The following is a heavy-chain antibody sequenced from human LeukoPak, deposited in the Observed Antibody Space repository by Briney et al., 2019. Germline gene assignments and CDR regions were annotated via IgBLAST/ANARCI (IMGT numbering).Heavy chain of an antibody. CDR1: GCAIRSYY. D-gene: IGHD1-7*01. CDR3: ARDNWNYGSSMDV. CDR2: IYYSGST. Sequence: PSETLSLTCTVSGCAIRSYYWSWIRQPPGKGLEWIGYIYYSGSTNYNPSLKSRVTISVDTSKNQFSLKLSSVTAADTAVYYCARDNWNYGSSMDVWGQGTTVTVSS. V-gene: IGHV4-59*01. J-gene: IGHJ6*02.